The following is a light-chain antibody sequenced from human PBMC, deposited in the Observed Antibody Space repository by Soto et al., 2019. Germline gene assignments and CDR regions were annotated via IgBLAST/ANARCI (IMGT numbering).Light chain of an antibody. J-gene: IGKJ4*01. V-gene: IGKV3-20*01. CDR2: GAS. Sequence: EIVLTQSPGTLSLSPGERATLSCRASQSVSSSYFAWYQQKPGQAPRLLIYGASSRATGIPDRFSGSWSGKDFTLTISRLEPEDFAVYYCQQYGSSPLTFGEGTKVEIK. CDR1: QSVSSSY. CDR3: QQYGSSPLT.